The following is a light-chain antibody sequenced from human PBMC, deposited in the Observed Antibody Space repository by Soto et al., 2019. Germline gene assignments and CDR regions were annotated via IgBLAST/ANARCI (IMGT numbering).Light chain of an antibody. CDR2: EVS. CDR3: SSCTSSSTPYV. CDR1: SSDVGGYNY. J-gene: IGLJ1*01. V-gene: IGLV2-14*01. Sequence: QSALTQPASVSGSPGQSITISCTGTSSDVGGYNYVSWYQQDPGKAPKLMIYEVSNRAAGVSNRFSGSKSGNTASLTISGLQAEDEADYYCSSCTSSSTPYVFGTGTKVTVL.